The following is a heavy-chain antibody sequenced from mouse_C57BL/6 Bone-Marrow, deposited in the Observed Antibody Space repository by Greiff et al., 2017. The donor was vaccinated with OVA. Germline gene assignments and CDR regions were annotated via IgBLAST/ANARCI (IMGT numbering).Heavy chain of an antibody. J-gene: IGHJ3*01. D-gene: IGHD2-1*01. CDR1: GFTFSSYA. CDR3: ARDPGHLLWSWFAY. V-gene: IGHV5-4*01. CDR2: ISDGGSYT. Sequence: EVKLMESGGGLVKPGGSLKLSCAASGFTFSSYAMSWVRQTPEKRLEWVATISDGGSYTYYPDNVKGRFTISRDNAKNNLYLQMSHLKSEDTAMYYCARDPGHLLWSWFAYWGQGTLVTVSA.